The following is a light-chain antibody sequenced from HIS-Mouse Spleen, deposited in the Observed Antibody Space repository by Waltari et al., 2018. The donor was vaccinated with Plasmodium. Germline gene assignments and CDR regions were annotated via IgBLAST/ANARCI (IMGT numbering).Light chain of an antibody. V-gene: IGKV3-15*01. CDR2: GAS. Sequence: EIVMTQSPATLSVSPGERATLSCRASQSVSSNLAWYQQKPGQAPRLLIYGASTRAPGIPARFSGSGSGTEFTLTISSLQSEDFAVYYCQQYNNWLFTFGPGTKVDIK. J-gene: IGKJ3*01. CDR1: QSVSSN. CDR3: QQYNNWLFT.